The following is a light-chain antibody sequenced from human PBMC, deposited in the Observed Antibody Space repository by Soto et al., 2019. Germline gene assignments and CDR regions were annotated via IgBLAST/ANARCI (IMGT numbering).Light chain of an antibody. CDR2: NNN. V-gene: IGLV1-44*01. Sequence: SVLTQPPSASGTPGQRVSISCSGSNSNIGSHTVNWYQQLPGTAPKLLMHNNNQRPSGVPDRFSGSKSGTSASLAISGLQSEDEADYYCSVWDDSLNGWVFGGGTKVTVL. J-gene: IGLJ3*02. CDR3: SVWDDSLNGWV. CDR1: NSNIGSHT.